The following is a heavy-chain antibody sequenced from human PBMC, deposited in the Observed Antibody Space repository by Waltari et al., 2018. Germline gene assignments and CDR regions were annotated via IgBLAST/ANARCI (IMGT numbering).Heavy chain of an antibody. V-gene: IGHV4-30-4*01. D-gene: IGHD3-10*01. Sequence: QVQLQESGPGLVKPSQTLSLTCTVSGGPIRRGDYYWGWIRHPPGRGLEWIGYIYYSGCTYYNPSLKSRVTISVDTSKNQFSLKLSSVTAADTAVYYCAREGGVRFGELSEYYFDYWGQGTLVTVSS. CDR1: GGPIRRGDYY. CDR3: AREGGVRFGELSEYYFDY. CDR2: IYYSGCT. J-gene: IGHJ4*02.